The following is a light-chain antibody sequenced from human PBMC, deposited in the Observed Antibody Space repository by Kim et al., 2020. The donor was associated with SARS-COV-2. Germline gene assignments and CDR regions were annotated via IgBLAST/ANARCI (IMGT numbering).Light chain of an antibody. V-gene: IGLV4-69*01. CDR1: SGHSSYA. CDR3: QTWGTGIG. CDR2: LNSDGSH. Sequence: GASFKLPCAQSSGHSSYAIAWHQQQPEKGPRYLMKLNSDGSHSKGDGIPDRFSGSSSGAERYLTISSLQSEDEADYYCQTWGTGIGFGGGTQLTVL. J-gene: IGLJ3*02.